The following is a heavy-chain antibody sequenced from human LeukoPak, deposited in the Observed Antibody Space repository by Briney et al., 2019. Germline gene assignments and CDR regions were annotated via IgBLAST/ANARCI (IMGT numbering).Heavy chain of an antibody. J-gene: IGHJ3*02. CDR3: AKDREGSSSCVDAFDI. CDR2: ISGSGGST. V-gene: IGHV3-23*01. D-gene: IGHD6-13*01. Sequence: GGSLRLSCAASGFTFSSYAMSWVRQAPGKGLEWVSAISGSGGSTYYADSVKGRFTISRDNSKNTLYLQMNRLTAEDTAVYYCAKDREGSSSCVDAFDIWGQGTMVTVSA. CDR1: GFTFSSYA.